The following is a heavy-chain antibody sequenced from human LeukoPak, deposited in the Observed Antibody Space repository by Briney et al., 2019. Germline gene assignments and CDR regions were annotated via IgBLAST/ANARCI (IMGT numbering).Heavy chain of an antibody. CDR3: ARGYEYGWFDP. V-gene: IGHV1-2*02. J-gene: IGHJ5*02. CDR1: GYTFNDYF. CDR2: INPKSGGT. Sequence: ASVKVSCKASGYTFNDYFLHWVRQAPGHGLEWMGWINPKSGGTNYAQKFQGRVTMTRDTSITTANMELSRLETDDMAVYYCARGYEYGWFDPWGQGTLVTVSS. D-gene: IGHD3-16*01.